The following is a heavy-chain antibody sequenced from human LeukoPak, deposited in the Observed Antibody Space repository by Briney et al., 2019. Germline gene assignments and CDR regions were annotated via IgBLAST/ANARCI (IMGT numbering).Heavy chain of an antibody. CDR1: GYSFTSYW. D-gene: IGHD6-6*01. Sequence: GESLKISCKGSGYSFTSYWVGWVRQMPGKGLEWMGIIYPGDSNTKYSPSFQAQVTISADKSISTAYLQWSSLKASDTAMYYYATSYSSSSHFDYWGQGTLITVSS. CDR2: IYPGDSNT. CDR3: ATSYSSSSHFDY. J-gene: IGHJ4*02. V-gene: IGHV5-51*01.